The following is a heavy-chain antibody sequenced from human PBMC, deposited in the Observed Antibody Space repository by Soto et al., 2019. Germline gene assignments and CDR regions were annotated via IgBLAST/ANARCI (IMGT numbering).Heavy chain of an antibody. CDR2: INAGNGNT. CDR1: GYTFTRYG. D-gene: IGHD3-22*01. V-gene: IGHV1-3*01. J-gene: IGHJ4*02. CDR3: AILGTYYFDNSDNYFDF. Sequence: ASVKVSCKGAGYTFTRYGISWGRQAPGQRLEWMGWINAGNGNTKFSQKFQGRVTITRDTSASTAYMELRGLRSEDTAVYYCAILGTYYFDNSDNYFDFWGQGTLVTVSS.